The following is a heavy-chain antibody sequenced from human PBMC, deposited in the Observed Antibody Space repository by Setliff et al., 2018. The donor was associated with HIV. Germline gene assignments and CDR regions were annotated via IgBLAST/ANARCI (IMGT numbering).Heavy chain of an antibody. J-gene: IGHJ5*02. V-gene: IGHV3-73*01. CDR2: IGSKANSYAT. CDR1: GFTFSGST. CDR3: KADSSGYP. D-gene: IGHD3-22*01. Sequence: GGSLRLSCAASGFTFSGSTIHWVRQASGKGLEWVGRIGSKANSYATAYAASVKGRFTTSREDSKNTAYLQMNSLKTEDTAVYYCKADSSGYPWGQGTLVTVPQ.